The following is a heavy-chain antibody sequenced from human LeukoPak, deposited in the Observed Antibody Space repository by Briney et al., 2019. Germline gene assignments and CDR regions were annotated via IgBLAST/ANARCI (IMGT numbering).Heavy chain of an antibody. V-gene: IGHV3-21*01. CDR1: GFTFSSYS. J-gene: IGHJ3*02. CDR3: LTIVETTIDGFDI. CDR2: ISSSSSYI. D-gene: IGHD1-26*01. Sequence: GGSLRLSCAASGFTFSSYSMNWVRQAPGKGLEWVSSISSSSSYIYYADSVKGRFTVSRDDAKKTLYLQMNSLRAEDTAVYYCLTIVETTIDGFDIWGQGAMVTVSS.